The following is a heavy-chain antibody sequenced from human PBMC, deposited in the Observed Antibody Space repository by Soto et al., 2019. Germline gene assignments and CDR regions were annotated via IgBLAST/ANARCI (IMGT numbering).Heavy chain of an antibody. CDR2: ISGSGGST. J-gene: IGHJ5*02. Sequence: GRSLRLSCAAAGFTFSSYGMNWVRQAPGKGLEWVSAISGSGGSTYNADSVKGRFTISRDNSKNKLYLQMNSLRAEDTALYYCQKGDGRGCSVTCLAPRGKGTFVTVSS. CDR3: QKGDGRGCSVTCLAP. CDR1: GFTFSSYG. V-gene: IGHV3-23*01. D-gene: IGHD6-19*01.